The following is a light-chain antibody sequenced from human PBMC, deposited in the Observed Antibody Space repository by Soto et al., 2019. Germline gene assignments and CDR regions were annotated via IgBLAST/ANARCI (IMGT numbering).Light chain of an antibody. CDR2: EVT. V-gene: IGLV2-8*01. Sequence: QSALTQPPSASGSPGQSVTISCTGTSSDVGAYKYVSWYQQYPGKAPKLMISEVTKRPSGVPDRFSGSKSGNTASLTVSGLKAEDEADYYCTSYVGNDIWVFGGGTKLTVL. J-gene: IGLJ3*02. CDR3: TSYVGNDIWV. CDR1: SSDVGAYKY.